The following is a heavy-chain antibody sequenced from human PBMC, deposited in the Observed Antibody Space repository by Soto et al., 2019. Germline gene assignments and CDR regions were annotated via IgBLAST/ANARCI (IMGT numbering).Heavy chain of an antibody. J-gene: IGHJ5*02. D-gene: IGHD2-2*01. CDR1: GVVVEVYW. V-gene: IGHV3-74*01. CDR3: TRRHKPSSVTTVDA. CDR2: ISDDGART. Sequence: HPGGSLSLSCISSGVVVEVYWKHWVRHVQGKGLEWVSRISDDGARTDYADSVRGRFTISRDNANNALYLQMNALRGEDTAVYFYTRRHKPSSVTTVDAWGRGALVTVSS.